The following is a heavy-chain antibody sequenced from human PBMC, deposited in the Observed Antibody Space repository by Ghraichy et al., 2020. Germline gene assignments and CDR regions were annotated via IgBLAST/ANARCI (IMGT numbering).Heavy chain of an antibody. CDR1: GGSISSYY. CDR2: IYYSGST. J-gene: IGHJ6*03. Sequence: SETLSLTCTVSGGSISSYYWSWIRQPPGKGLEWIGYIYYSGSTNYNPSLKSRVTISVDTSKNQFSLKLSSVTAADTAVYYCARATNGWGYYDFWSGRNDYYYYYMDVWGKGTTVTVSS. CDR3: ARATNGWGYYDFWSGRNDYYYYYMDV. D-gene: IGHD3-3*01. V-gene: IGHV4-59*01.